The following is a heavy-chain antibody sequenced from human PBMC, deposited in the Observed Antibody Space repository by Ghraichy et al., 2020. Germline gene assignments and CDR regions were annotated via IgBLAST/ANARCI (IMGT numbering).Heavy chain of an antibody. D-gene: IGHD4-17*01. CDR3: ATDTVTTWVFDS. CDR2: IYTSGST. Sequence: LRLSCTVSGGSISSGSYYWSWIRQPAGKGLEWIGRIYTSGSTNYNPSLKSRLTISVDTSKNQFSLKLSSVTAADTAVYYCATDTVTTWVFDSWGQGTLVTVSS. V-gene: IGHV4-61*02. CDR1: GGSISSGSYY. J-gene: IGHJ4*02.